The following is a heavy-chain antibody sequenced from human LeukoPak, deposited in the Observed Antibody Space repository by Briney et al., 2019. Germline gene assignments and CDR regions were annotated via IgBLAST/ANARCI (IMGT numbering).Heavy chain of an antibody. Sequence: HPSETLSLTCTVSGYSISSGYYWGWIRQPPGKGLEWIGSIYHSGSTYYNPSLKSRVTISVDTSKNQFSLKLSSVTAADTAVYYCARDYGETYYYFDYWGQGTLVTVSS. J-gene: IGHJ4*02. V-gene: IGHV4-38-2*02. CDR3: ARDYGETYYYFDY. CDR1: GYSISSGYY. CDR2: IYHSGST. D-gene: IGHD4-17*01.